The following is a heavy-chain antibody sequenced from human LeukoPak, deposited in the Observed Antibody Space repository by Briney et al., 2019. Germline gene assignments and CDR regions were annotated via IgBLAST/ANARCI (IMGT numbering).Heavy chain of an antibody. CDR1: GFTFDDYG. Sequence: PGGSLRLSCAASGFTFDDYGMSWVRQAPGKGLEWVANIKQDGSEKYYVDSVKGRFTISRDNAKNSLYLQMNSLRAEDTAVYYCARDLVGDYVGHWFDPWGQGTLVTVSS. V-gene: IGHV3-7*01. CDR3: ARDLVGDYVGHWFDP. J-gene: IGHJ5*02. CDR2: IKQDGSEK. D-gene: IGHD4-17*01.